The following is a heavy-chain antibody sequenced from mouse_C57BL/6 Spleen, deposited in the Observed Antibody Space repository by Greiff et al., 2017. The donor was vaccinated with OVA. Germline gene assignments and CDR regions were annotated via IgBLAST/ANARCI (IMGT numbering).Heavy chain of an antibody. V-gene: IGHV3-6*01. CDR1: GYSITSGYY. CDR2: ISYDGSN. D-gene: IGHD2-14*01. J-gene: IGHJ1*03. CDR3: ARAGYHWYFDV. Sequence: EVKLVESGPGLVKPSQSLSLTCSVTGYSITSGYYWNWIRQFPGNKLEWMGYISYDGSNNYNPSLKNRISITRDTSKNQFFLKLNSVTTEDTATYYCARAGYHWYFDVWGTGTTVTVSS.